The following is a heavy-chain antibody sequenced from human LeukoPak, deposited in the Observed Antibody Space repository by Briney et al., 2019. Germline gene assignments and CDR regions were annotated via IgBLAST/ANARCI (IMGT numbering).Heavy chain of an antibody. V-gene: IGHV1-8*03. J-gene: IGHJ4*02. CDR3: ARVHPRTGPFDY. CDR1: GYTFTSYD. CDR2: MNPNSGNT. Sequence: ASVKVSCKASGYTFTSYDINWVRQATGQGLEWMGWMNPNSGNTGYAQKFQGRVTITTDESTSTAYMELSSLRSEDTAVYYCARVHPRTGPFDYWGQGTLVTVSS. D-gene: IGHD1-1*01.